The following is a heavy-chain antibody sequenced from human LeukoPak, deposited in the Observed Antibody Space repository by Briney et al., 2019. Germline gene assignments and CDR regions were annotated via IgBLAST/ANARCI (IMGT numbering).Heavy chain of an antibody. J-gene: IGHJ4*02. Sequence: SETLSLTCTVSLVAISSYYWSCIRQPPGKGLEWIGYIYYSGSTNYNPSLKSRVTISVDTSKNQFSLKLMSVIAADTAVYSYPGMEKLWSHVDYWGQGTLVTVSS. CDR1: LVAISSYY. CDR3: PGMEKLWSHVDY. CDR2: IYYSGST. D-gene: IGHD3-10*01. V-gene: IGHV4-59*01.